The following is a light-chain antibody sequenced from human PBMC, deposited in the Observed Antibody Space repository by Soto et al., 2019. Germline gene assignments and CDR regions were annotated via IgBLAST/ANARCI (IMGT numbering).Light chain of an antibody. Sequence: QSVLTQPPSVSGAPGQRVTISCTGSSSKIGAGYDVHWYQQLPGTAPKLLMYGNSNRPSGVPDRFSGSKSGTSASLAITGFQAEDEADYYCQSHDNSLSGYVFGTGTKVTVL. CDR1: SSKIGAGYD. CDR3: QSHDNSLSGYV. CDR2: GNS. V-gene: IGLV1-40*01. J-gene: IGLJ1*01.